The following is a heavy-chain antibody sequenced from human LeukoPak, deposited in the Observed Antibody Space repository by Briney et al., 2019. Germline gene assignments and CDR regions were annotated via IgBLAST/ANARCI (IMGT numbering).Heavy chain of an antibody. CDR3: ARGEVEPLGGNWLVHWFDH. V-gene: IGHV1-69*13. Sequence: SVTVSFKASGGTFSSYAISWVRQAPGQGGEWMGGIIPIFGTANYAQKFQGRVTITADESTSTAYMELSSLRSEDTAVYYCARGEVEPLGGNWLVHWFDHWGQGTLVTVSS. CDR1: GGTFSSYA. D-gene: IGHD6-19*01. CDR2: IIPIFGTA. J-gene: IGHJ5*02.